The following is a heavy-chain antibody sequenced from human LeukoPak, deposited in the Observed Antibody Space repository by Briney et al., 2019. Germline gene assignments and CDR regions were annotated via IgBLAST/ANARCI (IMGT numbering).Heavy chain of an antibody. CDR2: IYYSGST. CDR1: GGSISSYS. Sequence: PSETLSLTCTVSGGSISSYSWTWIRQPPGKGLEWIGYIYYSGSTNYNPSLKSRVTISVDTSKNHFSLNLSSVTAADTAVYYCARVKGSGSYFAFDIWGQGTMVTVCS. D-gene: IGHD3-10*01. CDR3: ARVKGSGSYFAFDI. J-gene: IGHJ3*02. V-gene: IGHV4-59*01.